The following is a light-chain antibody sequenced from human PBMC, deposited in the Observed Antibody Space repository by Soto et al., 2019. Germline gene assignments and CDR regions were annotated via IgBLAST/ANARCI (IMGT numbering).Light chain of an antibody. CDR3: AAWDDSLSGLV. CDR2: RNN. CDR1: SSNIGSKY. Sequence: QSVLTQPPSASGTPGQRVTISCSGSSSNIGSKYVYWYQQLPGTAPKLLIYRNNQRPSGVPDRFSGSKSGTSASLAISGLCSEDQDDYYCAAWDDSLSGLVFGGGTKVTVL. V-gene: IGLV1-47*03. J-gene: IGLJ2*01.